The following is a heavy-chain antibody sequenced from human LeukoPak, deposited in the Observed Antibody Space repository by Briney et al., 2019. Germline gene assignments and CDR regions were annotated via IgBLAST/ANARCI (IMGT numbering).Heavy chain of an antibody. CDR3: ARGNGATSGWFQDYYYYGLDV. J-gene: IGHJ6*02. CDR2: ITAYNGKT. CDR1: GYSFTTLG. Sequence: ASVKVSCKASGYSFTTLGISWVRQAPGQGLEWMGWITAYNGKTDYAQKFQDRVTLTTDTSTNTAYMELKSLRSDDTAVYYCARGNGATSGWFQDYYYYGLDVWGQGTTVTVSS. D-gene: IGHD6-19*01. V-gene: IGHV1-18*01.